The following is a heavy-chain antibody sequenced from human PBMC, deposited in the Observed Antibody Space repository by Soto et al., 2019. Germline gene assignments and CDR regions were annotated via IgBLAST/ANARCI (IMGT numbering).Heavy chain of an antibody. D-gene: IGHD2-21*02. CDR1: GGTFSSYA. CDR3: ARDGACGGDCYAWIG. J-gene: IGHJ4*02. V-gene: IGHV1-69*13. Sequence: SVKVSCKASGGTFSSYAISWVRQAPGQGLEWMGGIIPIFGTANYAQKFQGRVTITADESTSTAYMELSSLRSEDTAVYYCARDGACGGDCYAWIGWGQGTMVTVYS. CDR2: IIPIFGTA.